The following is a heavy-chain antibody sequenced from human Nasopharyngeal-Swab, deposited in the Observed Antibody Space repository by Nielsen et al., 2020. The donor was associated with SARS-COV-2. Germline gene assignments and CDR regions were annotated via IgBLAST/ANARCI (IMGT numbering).Heavy chain of an antibody. D-gene: IGHD4-17*01. Sequence: GESLKISCAASGFTFSSYWMSWVRQAPGKGLEWVAVISYDGSNKYYADSVKGRFTISRDNSKNTLYLQMNSLRAEDTAVYYCARGGPDYGDYDGFDPWGQGTLVTVSS. CDR1: GFTFSSYW. V-gene: IGHV3-30-3*01. CDR2: ISYDGSNK. CDR3: ARGGPDYGDYDGFDP. J-gene: IGHJ5*02.